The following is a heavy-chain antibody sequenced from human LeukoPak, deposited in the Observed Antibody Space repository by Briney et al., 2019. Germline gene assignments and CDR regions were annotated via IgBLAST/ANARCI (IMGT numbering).Heavy chain of an antibody. D-gene: IGHD3-10*01. Sequence: WGSLRLSCVASGFTFSSYWSWIRQPPGKGLEWIGEVNDSGSTNYNPSLKSRVTMLVDASKNQFSLKLTSVTASETAVYYCARGWSYYFDYWDQGILVTVSS. CDR1: GFTFSSY. CDR3: ARGWSYYFDY. J-gene: IGHJ4*02. CDR2: VNDSGST. V-gene: IGHV4-34*01.